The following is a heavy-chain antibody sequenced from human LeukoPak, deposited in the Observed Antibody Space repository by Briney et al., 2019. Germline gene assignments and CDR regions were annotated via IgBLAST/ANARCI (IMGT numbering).Heavy chain of an antibody. CDR2: IATSSDYI. D-gene: IGHD3-10*01. V-gene: IGHV3-21*06. Sequence: GGSLRLSCAASGLTFSTYSMNWVRQAPGKGLEWVSSIATSSDYIYYAGSLKGRFTISRDNAKNSLYLHMNSLRPDDTAVYYCARGRSITILRGVAISDGFDIWGQGTKVTVS. CDR3: ARGRSITILRGVAISDGFDI. J-gene: IGHJ3*02. CDR1: GLTFSTYS.